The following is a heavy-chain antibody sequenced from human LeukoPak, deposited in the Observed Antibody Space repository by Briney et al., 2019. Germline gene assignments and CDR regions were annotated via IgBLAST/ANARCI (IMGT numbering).Heavy chain of an antibody. CDR2: INPSDGRT. D-gene: IGHD1-26*01. CDR1: GYTFTSYY. Sequence: ASVKVSCKASGYTFTSYYIHWVRQAPGQGLEWMGIINPSDGRTSSAQKFQGRVTITRNTSISTAYMELSSLRSEDTAVYYCARGKCGSYYGCGPWGQGTLVTVSS. CDR3: ARGKCGSYYGCGP. V-gene: IGHV1-46*01. J-gene: IGHJ5*02.